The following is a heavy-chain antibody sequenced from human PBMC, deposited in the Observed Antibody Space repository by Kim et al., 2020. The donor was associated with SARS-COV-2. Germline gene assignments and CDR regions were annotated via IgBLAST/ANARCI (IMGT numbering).Heavy chain of an antibody. V-gene: IGHV3-30*02. CDR2: K. J-gene: IGHJ4*02. Sequence: KYLADSVKGRFTISRDNSKNTMYLKMSSLRAEDTAVYYCAKDSAGVGFDYWGQGTLVTVSS. D-gene: IGHD6-19*01. CDR3: AKDSAGVGFDY.